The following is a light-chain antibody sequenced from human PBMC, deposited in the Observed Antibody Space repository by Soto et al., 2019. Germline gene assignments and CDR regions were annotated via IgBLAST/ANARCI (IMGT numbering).Light chain of an antibody. V-gene: IGKV1-39*01. CDR2: AAS. Sequence: DIQMTQSPSSLSASVGDRVTITCRASQTISTYLNWYQQKPGEAPKFLIYAASSLQSGVPSRFSGSGSGTDFTLTISNLQPEDFATYYCQQSYTTPITFGQGTRLEIK. CDR3: QQSYTTPIT. CDR1: QTISTY. J-gene: IGKJ5*01.